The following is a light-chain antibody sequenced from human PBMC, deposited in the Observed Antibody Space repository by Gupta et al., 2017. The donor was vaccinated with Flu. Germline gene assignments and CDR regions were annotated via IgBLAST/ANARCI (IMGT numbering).Light chain of an antibody. V-gene: IGLV1-51*02. Sequence: QSVLTHPPSVSAAPGQKVTISCSGSSSNIGNNYVSWYQQLPGTAPKLLIYENNKRPSGIPDRCSGAKSGTSATLGITGLQTGDEADYYCGTWDSSLSAGWVFGGGTKLTVL. CDR3: GTWDSSLSAGWV. CDR1: SSNIGNNY. J-gene: IGLJ2*01. CDR2: ENN.